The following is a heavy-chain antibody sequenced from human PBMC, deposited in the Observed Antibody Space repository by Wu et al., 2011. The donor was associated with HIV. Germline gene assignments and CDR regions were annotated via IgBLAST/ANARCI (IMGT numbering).Heavy chain of an antibody. CDR2: IIPMFDTA. J-gene: IGHJ4*02. CDR3: ARDRTNHVFDS. V-gene: IGHV1-69*06. D-gene: IGHD1-14*01. Sequence: QVQLVQSGAEVKKPGSSVKVSCKASGGTFTSYAVSWVRLTPGQGLEWMGRIIPMFDTANYAQNFQSRLTITADKSTTTAYMELSSLRSEDTAVFYCARDRTNHVFDSWGQGTLVTVSS. CDR1: GGTFTSYA.